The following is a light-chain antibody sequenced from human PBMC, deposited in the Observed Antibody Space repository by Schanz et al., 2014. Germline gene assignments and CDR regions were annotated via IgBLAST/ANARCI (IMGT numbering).Light chain of an antibody. Sequence: QSVLTQPPSASGTPGQRVTISCSGTSSNIGENAVNWYQQLPGTAPKLLIYSNNQRPSGVPDRFSGSKSGTSASLAISGLXXXDEADYYCAAWDDRLNGWVFGGGTKLTVL. J-gene: IGLJ3*02. V-gene: IGLV1-44*01. CDR1: SSNIGENA. CDR2: SNN. CDR3: AAWDDRLNGWV.